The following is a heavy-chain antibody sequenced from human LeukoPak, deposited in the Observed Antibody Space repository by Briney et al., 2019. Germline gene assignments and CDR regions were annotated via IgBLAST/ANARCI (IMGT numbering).Heavy chain of an antibody. CDR3: VRTEVSSGSEDY. V-gene: IGHV4-30-4*08. D-gene: IGHD6-19*01. Sequence: SQTLSLTCTVSGGSIISSAYYWSWIRQPPGKGLEWIGYIYYSGSTYYNPSLKSRITISLDTSKNQFSLKLSSVTAADTAVYYCVRTEVSSGSEDYWGQGTLVTVSS. CDR1: GGSIISSAYY. CDR2: IYYSGST. J-gene: IGHJ4*02.